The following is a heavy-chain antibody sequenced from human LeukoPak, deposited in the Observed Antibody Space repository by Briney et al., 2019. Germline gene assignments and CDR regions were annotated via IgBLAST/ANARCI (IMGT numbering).Heavy chain of an antibody. CDR3: ASRSLDYGGKVYYMDV. CDR1: GFTFSSYS. D-gene: IGHD4-23*01. CDR2: ISSSSSTI. Sequence: GGSLRLSCAASGFTFSSYSMNWVRQAPGKGLEWVSYISSSSSTIYYADSVKGRFTISRDNAKNSLYLQMNSLRAEDTAVYYCASRSLDYGGKVYYMDVWGKGTTVTVSS. J-gene: IGHJ6*03. V-gene: IGHV3-48*01.